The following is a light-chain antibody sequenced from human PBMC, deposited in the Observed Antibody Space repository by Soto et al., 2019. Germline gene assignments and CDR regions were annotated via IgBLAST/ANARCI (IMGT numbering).Light chain of an antibody. CDR3: QSYDSSLSAWV. V-gene: IGLV1-44*01. CDR2: GSY. CDR1: NSNIGSNT. J-gene: IGLJ1*01. Sequence: QSVLTQPPSASGTPGQRVTISCSGSNSNIGSNTVNWYQQLPGTAPKLLVYGSYNRPSGVPDRFSGSKSGTSASLAITGLQAEDEADFYCQSYDSSLSAWVFGTGTKVTVL.